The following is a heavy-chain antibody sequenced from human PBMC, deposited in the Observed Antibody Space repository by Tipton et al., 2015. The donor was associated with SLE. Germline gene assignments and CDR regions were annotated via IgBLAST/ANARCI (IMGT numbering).Heavy chain of an antibody. V-gene: IGHV4-59*05. Sequence: TLSLTCTVSGGSISSHYWSWIRQPPGKGLEWIGSIYYSGSTYYNPSLKSRVTISVDTSKNQFSLKLSSVTAADTAVYYCARAAPPNPYCSGGSCYSGPFWYYYYYMDVWGKGTTVTVSS. D-gene: IGHD2-15*01. CDR3: ARAAPPNPYCSGGSCYSGPFWYYYYYMDV. CDR2: IYYSGST. CDR1: GGSISSHY. J-gene: IGHJ6*03.